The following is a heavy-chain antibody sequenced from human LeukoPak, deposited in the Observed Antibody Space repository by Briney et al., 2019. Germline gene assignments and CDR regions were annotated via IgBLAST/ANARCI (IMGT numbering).Heavy chain of an antibody. J-gene: IGHJ4*02. D-gene: IGHD3-22*01. CDR2: INTNTGNP. Sequence: ASVKVSCKASGYTFTSYAMNWVRQAPGQGLEWMGWINTNTGNPTYAQGFTGRFVFSLDTSVSTAYLQISSLKAEDTAVYYCARQKTDYYDSSGYYIFGYWGQGTLVTVSS. V-gene: IGHV7-4-1*02. CDR1: GYTFTSYA. CDR3: ARQKTDYYDSSGYYIFGY.